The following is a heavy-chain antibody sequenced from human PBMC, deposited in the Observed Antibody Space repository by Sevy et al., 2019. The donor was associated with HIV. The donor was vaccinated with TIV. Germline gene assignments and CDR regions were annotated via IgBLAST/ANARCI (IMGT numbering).Heavy chain of an antibody. Sequence: ASVKVSCKASGYTFTSYDINWVRQATGQGLEWMGWMNPNSGNTGYAQKFQGRVTMTRNTSISTAYMELSSLGSEDTAVYYCARGPYYYDSSGYYEYFQHWGQGTLVTVSS. J-gene: IGHJ1*01. D-gene: IGHD3-22*01. V-gene: IGHV1-8*01. CDR2: MNPNSGNT. CDR3: ARGPYYYDSSGYYEYFQH. CDR1: GYTFTSYD.